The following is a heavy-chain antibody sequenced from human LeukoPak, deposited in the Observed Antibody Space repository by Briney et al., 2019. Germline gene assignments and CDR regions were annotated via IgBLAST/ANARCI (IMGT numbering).Heavy chain of an antibody. CDR3: ARDGGAD. J-gene: IGHJ4*02. CDR1: GFTFSNFD. V-gene: IGHV3-30-3*01. D-gene: IGHD3-3*01. Sequence: GGSPRLSCAASGFTFSNFDMHWVRQAPGKGLEWVAVISYDENNKYYADSVKGRFTISRDNSKDTVYLQMNSLTPEDTAVYYCARDGGADWGQGTLVTVSS. CDR2: ISYDENNK.